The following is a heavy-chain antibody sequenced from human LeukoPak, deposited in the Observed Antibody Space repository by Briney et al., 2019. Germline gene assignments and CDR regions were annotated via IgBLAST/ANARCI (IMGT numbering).Heavy chain of an antibody. V-gene: IGHV3-21*04. CDR2: ISSSSSYI. J-gene: IGHJ4*02. D-gene: IGHD3-10*01. Sequence: GGSLRLSCAASGFTFSSYSMNWVRQAPGKGLEWVSSISSSSSYIYYADSVKGRFTISRDNAKNSLYLQMNSLRAEDTAVYYCAKDAINHYYGSGSYFDYWGQGTLVTVSS. CDR3: AKDAINHYYGSGSYFDY. CDR1: GFTFSSYS.